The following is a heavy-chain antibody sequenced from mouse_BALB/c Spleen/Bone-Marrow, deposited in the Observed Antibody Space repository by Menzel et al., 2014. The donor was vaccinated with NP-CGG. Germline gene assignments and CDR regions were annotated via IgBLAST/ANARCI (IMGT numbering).Heavy chain of an antibody. Sequence: VQLQQSGPGLVAPSQSLSITCTVSGFSLTSYGVHWVRQPPGKGLEWLGVIWTGGITNYNSALMSRLSISKDNSKSQVFLKMNRLQTDDTAMYYCARGVYDLTDWGQGTLVTVSA. V-gene: IGHV2-9*02. D-gene: IGHD2-12*01. CDR1: GFSLTSYG. J-gene: IGHJ3*01. CDR3: ARGVYDLTD. CDR2: IWTGGIT.